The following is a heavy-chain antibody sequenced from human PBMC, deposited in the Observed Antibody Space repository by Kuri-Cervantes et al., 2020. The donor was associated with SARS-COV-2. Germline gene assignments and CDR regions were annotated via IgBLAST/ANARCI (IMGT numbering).Heavy chain of an antibody. CDR3: ARDLLLPHTIFGVVHTEVYYYYYMDV. CDR1: GGSINTYY. V-gene: IGHV4-59*12. CDR2: VSYSGST. Sequence: GSLRLSCTVSGGSINTYYWSWIRQPPGKGLEYIGYVSYSGSTNYSPSLKSRVTMPLDTSKNQFSLRLTSVTAADTAVYYCARDLLLPHTIFGVVHTEVYYYYYMDVWGKGTTVTVSS. J-gene: IGHJ6*03. D-gene: IGHD3-3*01.